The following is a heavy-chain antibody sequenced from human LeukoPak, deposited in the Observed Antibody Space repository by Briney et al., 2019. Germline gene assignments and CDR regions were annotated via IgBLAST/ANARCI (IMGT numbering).Heavy chain of an antibody. CDR3: ATCLWFGEGAYMDV. Sequence: GESLKISCKGSGYSFITYWIGWVRQMPGKGLEWMGIIYPSDSDTRYSPSFQGQVTISADKSISTAYLQWSNLKASDTAIYYCATCLWFGEGAYMDVWAKGPRSPSP. V-gene: IGHV5-51*01. CDR1: GYSFITYW. CDR2: IYPSDSDT. D-gene: IGHD3-10*01. J-gene: IGHJ6*03.